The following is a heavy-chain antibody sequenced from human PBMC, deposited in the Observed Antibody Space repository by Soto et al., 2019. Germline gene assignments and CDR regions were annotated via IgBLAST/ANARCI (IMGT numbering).Heavy chain of an antibody. J-gene: IGHJ3*01. D-gene: IGHD1-26*01. V-gene: IGHV3-30*18. Sequence: HPGGSLRLSCAASGFSFTTYVMHWVRQAPGKGLEWVAVISHDGSYKYYGDAVKGRFTISRDTSKNAVYLEMNSLRPEDTAVSYCAKGLLAIVGTTLPRDAFNLWGQGTMVTVSS. CDR1: GFSFTTYV. CDR2: ISHDGSYK. CDR3: AKGLLAIVGTTLPRDAFNL.